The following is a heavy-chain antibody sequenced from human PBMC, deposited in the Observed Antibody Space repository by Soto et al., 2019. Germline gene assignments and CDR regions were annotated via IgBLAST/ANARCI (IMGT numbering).Heavy chain of an antibody. CDR1: GFTFNSYA. Sequence: EVQLLESGGGLVQPGGSLRLSCAASGFTFNSYAMSWVRQAPGKGLEWVSAITDSGGNTYYADSVKGRFSISRDNSQNTLHLQMNNLRAEDTAVYYCAKAEPNSHGRNYFDYWGQGTLVTVSS. CDR3: AKAEPNSHGRNYFDY. V-gene: IGHV3-23*01. CDR2: ITDSGGNT. D-gene: IGHD1-26*01. J-gene: IGHJ4*02.